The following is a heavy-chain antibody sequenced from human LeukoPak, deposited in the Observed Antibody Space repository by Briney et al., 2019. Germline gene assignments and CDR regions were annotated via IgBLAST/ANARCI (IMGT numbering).Heavy chain of an antibody. V-gene: IGHV3-49*04. J-gene: IGHJ4*02. CDR3: ARDGYYNGCYDY. CDR1: GFTFGDYG. D-gene: IGHD3-9*01. Sequence: GSLRLSCTASGFTFGDYGMNWVRQAPGKGLEWVGVTRSKAYGGTTEYAASVKGRFIIARDHSKSIDYLQMNSLKSEDTAVYYCARDGYYNGCYDYWGQGTLVTVSS. CDR2: TRSKAYGGTT.